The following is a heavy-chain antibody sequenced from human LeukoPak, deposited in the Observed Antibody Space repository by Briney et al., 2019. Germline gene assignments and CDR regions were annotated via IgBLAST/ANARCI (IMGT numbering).Heavy chain of an antibody. J-gene: IGHJ6*04. Sequence: GGSLRLSCAASGFTFSSYGMHWVRQAPGKGLEGVAVIWYDGSNKYYADSVKGRFTISRDNSKNTLYLQMNSLRAEDTAVYYCAREFYGSGSYSGANYYYYGMDVWGKGTTVTVSS. CDR3: AREFYGSGSYSGANYYYYGMDV. CDR2: IWYDGSNK. CDR1: GFTFSSYG. V-gene: IGHV3-33*01. D-gene: IGHD3-10*01.